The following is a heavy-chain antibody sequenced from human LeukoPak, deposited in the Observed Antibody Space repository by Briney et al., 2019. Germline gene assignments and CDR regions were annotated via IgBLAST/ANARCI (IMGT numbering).Heavy chain of an antibody. D-gene: IGHD2-15*01. J-gene: IGHJ5*02. CDR1: GGTFSSYA. V-gene: IGHV1-69*13. CDR2: IIPIFGTA. CDR3: ARDVYCSGGSCYSNWFDP. Sequence: SVKVSCKASGGTFSSYAISWVRQAPGQGLEWMGGIIPIFGTANNAQKFQGRVTITADESTSTAYMELSSLRSEDTAVYYCARDVYCSGGSCYSNWFDPWGQGTLVTVSS.